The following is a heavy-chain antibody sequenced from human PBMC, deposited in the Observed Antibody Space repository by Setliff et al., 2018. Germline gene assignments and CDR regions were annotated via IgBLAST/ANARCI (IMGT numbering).Heavy chain of an antibody. CDR1: GGSISGSHYS. Sequence: PSETLSLTCSVSGGSISGSHYSWVWMRQPPGKRLEWIGSTYYNGTAYYNPSLQSRVAISVDTSKNYFSLDVTSVTAADTAVYYCARGSTGAYDPWGQGTLVTVSS. CDR2: TYYNGTA. J-gene: IGHJ5*02. D-gene: IGHD7-27*01. CDR3: ARGSTGAYDP. V-gene: IGHV4-39*02.